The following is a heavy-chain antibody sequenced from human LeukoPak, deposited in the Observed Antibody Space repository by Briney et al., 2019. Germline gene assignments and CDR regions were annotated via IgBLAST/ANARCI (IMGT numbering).Heavy chain of an antibody. CDR3: VRGGYCTGGSCLLDY. CDR1: GFTFSSYS. Sequence: PGGSLRLSCAASGFTFSSYSMNWVRQAPGKGLEWVSSISSSGAYIFYADSVKGRFTISRDNAKNSLYLQMNSLRAEDTAVYYCVRGGYCTGGSCLLDYWGQGTLVTVSS. V-gene: IGHV3-21*01. D-gene: IGHD2-15*01. CDR2: ISSSGAYI. J-gene: IGHJ4*02.